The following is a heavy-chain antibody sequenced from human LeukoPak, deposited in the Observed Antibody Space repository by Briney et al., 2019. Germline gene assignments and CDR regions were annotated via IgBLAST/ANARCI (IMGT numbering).Heavy chain of an antibody. Sequence: ASVKVSCKASGYTFTSYAMHWVRQAPGQRLEWMGWINPNSGGTNYAQKFQGRVTMTRDTSISTAYMELSRLRSDDTAVYYCARPLCGGDCYQFDYWGQGTLVTVSS. V-gene: IGHV1-2*02. D-gene: IGHD2-21*01. CDR2: INPNSGGT. CDR1: GYTFTSYA. CDR3: ARPLCGGDCYQFDY. J-gene: IGHJ4*02.